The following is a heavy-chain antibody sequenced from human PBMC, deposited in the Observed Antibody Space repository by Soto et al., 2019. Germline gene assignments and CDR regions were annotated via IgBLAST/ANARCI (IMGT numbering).Heavy chain of an antibody. CDR1: GGTFSSYA. V-gene: IGHV1-69*01. D-gene: IGHD2-2*01. CDR2: IIPISGTA. J-gene: IGHJ6*02. Sequence: QVQLVQSGAEVKKPGSSVKVSCKASGGTFSSYAISWVRQAPGQGLEWVGGIIPISGTANYAQEFQGRVTITADESTSTAYMELSSLRSEDTAFYYCARSQGSSTSLEIYYYYYYGMDVWGQGTTVTVSS. CDR3: ARSQGSSTSLEIYYYYYYGMDV.